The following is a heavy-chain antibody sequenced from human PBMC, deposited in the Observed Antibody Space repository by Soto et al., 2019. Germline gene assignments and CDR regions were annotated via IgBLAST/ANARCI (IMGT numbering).Heavy chain of an antibody. CDR3: ARDRAPHDYSKPLDY. V-gene: IGHV4-59*01. CDR2: IYYSGST. Sequence: PSETLSLTCTVSGGSISSYYGNWIRQPPGKGLEWIGYIYYSGSTNYNPSLKSRVTLSVDTSKNQFSLKLTSVTAADTAVYYCARDRAPHDYSKPLDYWGQGTLVTVSS. D-gene: IGHD4-4*01. CDR1: GGSISSYY. J-gene: IGHJ4*02.